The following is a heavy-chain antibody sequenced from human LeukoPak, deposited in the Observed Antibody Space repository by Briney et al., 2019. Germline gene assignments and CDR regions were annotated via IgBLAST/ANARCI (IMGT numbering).Heavy chain of an antibody. J-gene: IGHJ5*02. V-gene: IGHV3-23*01. Sequence: GGSLRLSCAASGFTFSSYAMSWVRQAPGKGLEWVSGISGSGGSTYCADSVKGRFTISRDNSKNTLYLQMISLRAEDTAVYYCAKARRIQLWLSWGQGTLVTVSS. D-gene: IGHD5-18*01. CDR3: AKARRIQLWLS. CDR2: ISGSGGST. CDR1: GFTFSSYA.